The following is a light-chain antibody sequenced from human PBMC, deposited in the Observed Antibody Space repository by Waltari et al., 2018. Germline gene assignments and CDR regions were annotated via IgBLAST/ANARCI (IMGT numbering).Light chain of an antibody. CDR3: CSYAGNYVWV. J-gene: IGLJ3*02. V-gene: IGLV2-23*02. CDR1: SSDIGRYDI. CDR2: DVS. Sequence: QSALTQPAAVSGSPGQSVTISCIGASSDIGRYDIVSWYQQHPGNAPKLVISDVSKPPSGVSDRFSGSKSGDTASLTISGLQFEDEADYYCCSYAGNYVWVFGGGTRLTVL.